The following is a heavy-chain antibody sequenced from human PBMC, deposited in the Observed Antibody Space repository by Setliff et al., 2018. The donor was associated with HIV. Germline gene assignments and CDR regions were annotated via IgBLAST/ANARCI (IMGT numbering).Heavy chain of an antibody. CDR1: GYTFVSYD. CDR2: MNPNSGNT. Sequence: ASVKVSCKASGYTFVSYDINWVRQAPGQGLEWMGWMNPNSGNTAYAQKFQGRLTMTRDTSKTTSYMELRSLTSEDTAIYYCARDLPTLLSSSWAYWGQGTLVTVSS. D-gene: IGHD6-13*01. J-gene: IGHJ4*02. CDR3: ARDLPTLLSSSWAY. V-gene: IGHV1-8*02.